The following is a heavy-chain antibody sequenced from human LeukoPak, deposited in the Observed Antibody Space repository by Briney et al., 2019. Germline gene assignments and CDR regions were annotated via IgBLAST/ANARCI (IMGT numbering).Heavy chain of an antibody. CDR2: INPSGGST. V-gene: IGHV1-46*01. J-gene: IGHJ4*02. CDR3: ARREGVVTGFDY. Sequence: ASVKVSCKASGYTFTSYYMHWVRQAPGRGLEWMGIINPSGGSTSYAQKFQGRVTMTRDTSTSTVYMELSSLRSEDTAVYYCARREGVVTGFDYWGQGTLVTVSS. CDR1: GYTFTSYY. D-gene: IGHD2-21*02.